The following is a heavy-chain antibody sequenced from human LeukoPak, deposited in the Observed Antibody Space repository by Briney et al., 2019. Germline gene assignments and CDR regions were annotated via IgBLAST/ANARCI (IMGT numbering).Heavy chain of an antibody. CDR2: INPNSGGT. D-gene: IGHD6-13*01. J-gene: IGHJ5*02. CDR3: ATDRLIPLKGIAAAGTFDP. CDR1: GYTFTGYY. Sequence: ASVKVSCKASGYTFTGYYMHWVRQAPGQGLEWMGWINPNSGGTNYAQKFQGRVTMTRDTSISTAYMELSRLRSDDTAVYYCATDRLIPLKGIAAAGTFDPWGQGTLVTVSS. V-gene: IGHV1-2*02.